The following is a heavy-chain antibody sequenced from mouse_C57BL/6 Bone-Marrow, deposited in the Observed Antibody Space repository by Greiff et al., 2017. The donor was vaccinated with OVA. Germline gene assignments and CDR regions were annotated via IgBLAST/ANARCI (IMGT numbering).Heavy chain of an antibody. J-gene: IGHJ2*01. CDR1: GYTFTSYW. D-gene: IGHD1-1*02. Sequence: VQLQQPGAELVKPGASVKLSCKASGYTFTSYWMQWVKQRPGQGLEWIGEIDPSDSYTNYNQKFKGKATLTVDTSSSTAYMQLSSLTSEDSAVYYCARDELSYFDYWGQGTTLTVSS. CDR2: IDPSDSYT. V-gene: IGHV1-50*01. CDR3: ARDELSYFDY.